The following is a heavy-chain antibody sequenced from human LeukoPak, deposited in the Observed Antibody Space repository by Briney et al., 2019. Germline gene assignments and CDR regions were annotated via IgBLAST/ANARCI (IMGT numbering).Heavy chain of an antibody. CDR3: AREASGCSGGSCYANFDY. D-gene: IGHD2-15*01. V-gene: IGHV4-39*07. CDR2: INHSGST. Sequence: RTSETLSLTCTVSGGPISSSSYYWSWIRQPPGKGLEWIGEINHSGSTNYNPSLKSRVTISVDTSKNQFSLKLSPVTAADTAVYYCAREASGCSGGSCYANFDYWGQGTLVTVSS. J-gene: IGHJ4*02. CDR1: GGPISSSSYY.